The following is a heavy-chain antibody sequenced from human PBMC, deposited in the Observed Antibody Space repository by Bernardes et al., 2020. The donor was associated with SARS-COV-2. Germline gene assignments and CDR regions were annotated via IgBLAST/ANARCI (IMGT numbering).Heavy chain of an antibody. CDR1: GDTFTLYA. V-gene: IGHV1-69*13. D-gene: IGHD6-6*01. CDR3: AREPIAARPGIWFDP. CDR2: IIPRFGST. Sequence: SVKVSCKASGDTFTLYAFSWVRQPPGHGLAWMGRIIPRFGSTNYAQNFQGRVTITADESSSTAYMELSSLRSEDTALYYCAREPIAARPGIWFDPWGQGTLVTVSS. J-gene: IGHJ5*02.